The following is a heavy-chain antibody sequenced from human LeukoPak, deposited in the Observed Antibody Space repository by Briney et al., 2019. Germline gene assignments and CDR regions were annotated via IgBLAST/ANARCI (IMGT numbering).Heavy chain of an antibody. CDR2: ISSSGGTI. Sequence: GGSLRLSCAASGFTFSDYYINWIRQAPGKGLEWVSYISSSGGTIYYADSVKGRFTISRDNSKNTLYLQMYGLRAEDTAVCYCAREGGRGRDSPWFDYWGQGTLVTVSS. J-gene: IGHJ4*02. CDR3: AREGGRGRDSPWFDY. D-gene: IGHD3-16*01. V-gene: IGHV3-11*01. CDR1: GFTFSDYY.